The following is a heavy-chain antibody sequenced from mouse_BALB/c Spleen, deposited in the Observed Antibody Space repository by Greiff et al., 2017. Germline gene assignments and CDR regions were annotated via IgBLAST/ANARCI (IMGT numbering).Heavy chain of an antibody. CDR3: ARDDYDGGAWFAY. CDR2: ISYSGST. J-gene: IGHJ3*01. CDR1: GYSITSDYA. V-gene: IGHV3-2*02. D-gene: IGHD2-4*01. Sequence: EVKVEESGPGLVKPSQSLSLTCTVTGYSITSDYAWNWIRQFPGNKLEWMGYISYSGSTSYNPSLKSRISITRDTSKNQFFLQLNSVTTEDTATYYCARDDYDGGAWFAYRGQGTLVTVSA.